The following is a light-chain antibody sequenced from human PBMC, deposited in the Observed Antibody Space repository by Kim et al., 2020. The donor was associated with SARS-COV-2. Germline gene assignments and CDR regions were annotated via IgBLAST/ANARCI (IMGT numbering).Light chain of an antibody. CDR1: QSVSTK. J-gene: IGKJ4*01. V-gene: IGKV3-15*01. CDR2: GAA. CDR3: QQYNSWPPLT. Sequence: VSQGERVTLSCRASQSVSTKLAWYQHKPGQAPRLLSYGAATRATGIPARFSGSGSGTEFTLTISSLQSEDFAVYYCQQYNSWPPLTFGGGTKVDIK.